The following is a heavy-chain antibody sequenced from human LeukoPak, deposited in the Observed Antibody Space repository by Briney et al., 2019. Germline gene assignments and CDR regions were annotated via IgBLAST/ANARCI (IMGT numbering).Heavy chain of an antibody. CDR3: ARQTGDDALDI. D-gene: IGHD7-27*01. CDR2: ISPHSGFT. Sequence: ASVKVSCKASGYTLTGHYIHWVRQAPGQGLKWMGWISPHSGFTVYPQRFQGRVTMTTDTSISTAFLEVRRLRSDDTAAYYCARQTGDDALDIWGQGTMITVYS. V-gene: IGHV1-2*02. J-gene: IGHJ3*02. CDR1: GYTLTGHY.